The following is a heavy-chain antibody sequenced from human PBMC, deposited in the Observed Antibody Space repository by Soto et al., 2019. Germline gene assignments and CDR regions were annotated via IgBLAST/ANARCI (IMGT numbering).Heavy chain of an antibody. D-gene: IGHD3-9*01. CDR3: ATPLAGSKYFDWLLHY. CDR2: ISGSGGST. CDR1: GVTFSSYA. V-gene: IGHV3-23*01. J-gene: IGHJ4*02. Sequence: PGGSLRLSCAASGVTFSSYAMSWVRQAPGKGLEWVSAISGSGGSTYYADSVKGRFTISRDNSKNTLYLQMNSPRAEDTAVYYCATPLAGSKYFDWLLHYWGQGTLVTVSS.